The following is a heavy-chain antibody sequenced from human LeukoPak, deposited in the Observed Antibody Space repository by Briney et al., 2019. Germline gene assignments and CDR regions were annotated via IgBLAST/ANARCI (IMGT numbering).Heavy chain of an antibody. V-gene: IGHV3-30*18. CDR1: GFTFSSYG. D-gene: IGHD3-10*01. CDR3: AKEYRSGYGSGSFRHGIDY. Sequence: GRSLRLSCAASGFTFSSYGMHWVRQAPGKGLEWVAVISYDGSNKYYADSVKGRFTISRDNSKNTLYLQMNSLRAEDTAVYYCAKEYRSGYGSGSFRHGIDYWGQGTLVTVSS. J-gene: IGHJ4*02. CDR2: ISYDGSNK.